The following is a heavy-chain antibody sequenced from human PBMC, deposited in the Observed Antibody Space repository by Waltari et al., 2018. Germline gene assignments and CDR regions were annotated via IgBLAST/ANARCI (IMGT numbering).Heavy chain of an antibody. CDR2: INPNFGDT. CDR3: ARDHPDCSSSSCYE. CDR1: GYTFTGYF. Sequence: QVQLLQSGAEVKKPGASVKVSCKASGYTFTGYFIHWVRHAPGQGLEWMGRINPNFGDTNYAQKFQGRVTMTRDTSITTAYMDLSRLRSDDTAVYYCARDHPDCSSSSCYEWGQGTLVTVSS. V-gene: IGHV1-2*06. D-gene: IGHD2-2*01. J-gene: IGHJ4*02.